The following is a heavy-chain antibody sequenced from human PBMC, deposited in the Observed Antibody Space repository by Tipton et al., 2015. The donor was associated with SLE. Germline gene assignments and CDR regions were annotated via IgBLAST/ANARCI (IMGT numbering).Heavy chain of an antibody. CDR2: IYPGDSDS. CDR3: ARYENNPLFDY. Sequence: QLVQSGAEVKKPGESLKISCKGSGYSFGSYWIAWVRQMPGKGLEWMGVIYPGDSDSRYSPSFEGHVTISADKSVRTAYLQWSSLKASDTATYYCARYENNPLFDYWGQGTPVSVS. V-gene: IGHV5-51*01. CDR1: GYSFGSYW. D-gene: IGHD2/OR15-2a*01. J-gene: IGHJ4*02.